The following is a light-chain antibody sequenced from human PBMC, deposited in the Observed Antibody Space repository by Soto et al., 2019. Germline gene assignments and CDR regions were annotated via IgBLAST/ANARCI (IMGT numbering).Light chain of an antibody. CDR1: QSISSW. CDR3: QQYNNSPWT. V-gene: IGKV1-5*03. Sequence: DIQITQSPSTLSASVGDRVTITCRASQSISSWLAWYQQKPEKAPKLLIYKASSLESGVPSRFSGSGSGTKFTLTISSLQPDDFATYYCQQYNNSPWTFGQGTKVDIK. CDR2: KAS. J-gene: IGKJ1*01.